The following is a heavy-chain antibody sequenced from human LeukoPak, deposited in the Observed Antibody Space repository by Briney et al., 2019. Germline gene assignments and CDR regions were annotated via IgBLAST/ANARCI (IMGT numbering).Heavy chain of an antibody. CDR1: GGTFSSYT. Sequence: EASVKVSCKASGGTFSSYTISWVRQAPGQGLEWMGRIIPILGIANYAQKFQGRVTITADKSTSTAYMELSSLRSEDTAVYYCARAWATYYYYMDVWGKGTTVTVSS. D-gene: IGHD5-12*01. J-gene: IGHJ6*03. CDR3: ARAWATYYYYMDV. V-gene: IGHV1-69*02. CDR2: IIPILGIA.